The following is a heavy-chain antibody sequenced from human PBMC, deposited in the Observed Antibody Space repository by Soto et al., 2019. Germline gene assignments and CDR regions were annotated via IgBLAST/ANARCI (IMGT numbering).Heavy chain of an antibody. CDR3: AKTRVADSGYYFDH. CDR2: ISGGSSYT. CDR1: GFSFGVSY. Sequence: QVQLVESGGGLVKPGGSLRLSCAASGFSFGVSYMSWIRQSAGKGLEWLSYISGGSSYTKYAESVKGRFTISRDNARRSLFLQVNGLRADDTAIYYCAKTRVADSGYYFDHWGQGTMVTVSS. J-gene: IGHJ4*02. D-gene: IGHD3-10*01. V-gene: IGHV3-11*05.